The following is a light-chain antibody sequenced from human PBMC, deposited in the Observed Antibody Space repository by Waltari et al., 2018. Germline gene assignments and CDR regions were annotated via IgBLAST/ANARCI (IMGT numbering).Light chain of an antibody. CDR3: QQYNNWPPIT. V-gene: IGKV3-15*01. Sequence: EIVMTQSPATLSVSPGERVTLSCRASQRISNDLAWYQQKPGQAPRLLMFGASTRAAGIPARFSGSGSGTEFTLTISSLQSEDFAVYYCQQYNNWPPITFGQGTRLEIK. CDR2: GAS. CDR1: QRISND. J-gene: IGKJ5*01.